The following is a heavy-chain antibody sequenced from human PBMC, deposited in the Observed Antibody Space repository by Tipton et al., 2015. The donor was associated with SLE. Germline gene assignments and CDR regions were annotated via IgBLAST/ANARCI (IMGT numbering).Heavy chain of an antibody. D-gene: IGHD3-10*01. CDR3: AREKLLWFGETPSDAFDI. V-gene: IGHV4-39*07. Sequence: TLSLTCTVSGDSISSSNYYWGWIRQSPGKGLKWIGTIYYSGSTYYNPSLKSRVTISVDTSKNQLSLKLSSVTAADTAVYYCAREKLLWFGETPSDAFDIWGQGTMVTVSS. CDR2: IYYSGST. J-gene: IGHJ3*02. CDR1: GDSISSSNYY.